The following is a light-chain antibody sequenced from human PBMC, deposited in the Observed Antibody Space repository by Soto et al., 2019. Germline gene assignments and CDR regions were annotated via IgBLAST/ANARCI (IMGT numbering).Light chain of an antibody. Sequence: EIVLTQSPATLSVSPGERATLSCRASQSVSTYFAWYQQKPGQAPRLLIYDASNRAADIPARFSGSGSGTDFTLSISSLEPEDFSVYYCHQRRNWPITFGQGTRLEIK. CDR2: DAS. CDR1: QSVSTY. V-gene: IGKV3-11*01. J-gene: IGKJ5*01. CDR3: HQRRNWPIT.